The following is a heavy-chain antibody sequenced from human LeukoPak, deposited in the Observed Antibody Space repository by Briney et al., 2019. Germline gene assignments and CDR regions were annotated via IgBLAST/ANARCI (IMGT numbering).Heavy chain of an antibody. CDR1: GYTFTSYD. CDR2: MNPNSGNT. V-gene: IGHV1-8*01. D-gene: IGHD6-19*01. Sequence: ASVKVSCKASGYTFTSYDINWVRQATGQGLEWMGWMNPNSGNTGYAQQFQGRVTMTRNTSISTAYMELSSLRSEDTAVYYCARGMVGGYSSGWYRDAFDIWGRGTMVTVSS. CDR3: ARGMVGGYSSGWYRDAFDI. J-gene: IGHJ3*02.